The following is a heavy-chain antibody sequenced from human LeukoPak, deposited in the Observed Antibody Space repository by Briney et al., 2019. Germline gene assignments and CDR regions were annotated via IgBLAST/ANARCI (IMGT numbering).Heavy chain of an antibody. Sequence: PGGSLRLSCAASGFTFSNYGMHWVRQAPGKGLEWVAFISYDGINKYSADSVKGRFTISRDNSKNTLYLQMNSLSAEDTAVFYCAKDRSTGWYAGFDSWGQGTLVTVSS. J-gene: IGHJ4*02. CDR1: GFTFSNYG. CDR2: ISYDGINK. V-gene: IGHV3-30*18. CDR3: AKDRSTGWYAGFDS. D-gene: IGHD6-19*01.